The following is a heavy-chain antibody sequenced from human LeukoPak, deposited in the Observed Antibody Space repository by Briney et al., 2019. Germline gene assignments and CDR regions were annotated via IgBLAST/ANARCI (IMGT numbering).Heavy chain of an antibody. CDR3: AIMHPYYDGNGYWVQ. J-gene: IGHJ4*02. V-gene: IGHV3-23*01. CDR1: GFTFSSYA. D-gene: IGHD3-22*01. Sequence: GGSLRLSCAASGFTFSSYAMSWVRQAPGKGLEGVSGISVSGTSTSNADSVKGRFTISRDNPRNTLYLQMNSLRAEDTALYYCAIMHPYYDGNGYWVQWGQGTLVTVSS. CDR2: ISVSGTST.